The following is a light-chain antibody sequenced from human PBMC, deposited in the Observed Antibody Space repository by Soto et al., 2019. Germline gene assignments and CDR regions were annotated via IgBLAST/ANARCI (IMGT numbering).Light chain of an antibody. Sequence: EIVMTQSPATLSVSPGERATLSCRASQSVSSNLAWFQQKPGQTPRLLIYGASTRATGIPARFSGSGSGTEFTLTISRLQSEDFAVYYCQHYNNWPALYTFGPGTKLEIK. CDR3: QHYNNWPALYT. V-gene: IGKV3-15*01. J-gene: IGKJ2*01. CDR1: QSVSSN. CDR2: GAS.